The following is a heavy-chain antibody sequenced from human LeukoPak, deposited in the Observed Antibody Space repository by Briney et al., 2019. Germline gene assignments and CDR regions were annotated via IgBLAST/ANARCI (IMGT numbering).Heavy chain of an antibody. V-gene: IGHV4-38-2*01. D-gene: IGHD3-10*01. J-gene: IGHJ4*02. CDR2: NYHSGNT. Sequence: SETLSLTCAVSDYSISSGYYWGWIRQPPGKGLEWIGSNYHSGNTYYNPSLKSRVTISVDTPKNKFYLKLTSVTAADTAVYYCARHFYYGKYYFDYWGQGTLVTVSS. CDR3: ARHFYYGKYYFDY. CDR1: DYSISSGYY.